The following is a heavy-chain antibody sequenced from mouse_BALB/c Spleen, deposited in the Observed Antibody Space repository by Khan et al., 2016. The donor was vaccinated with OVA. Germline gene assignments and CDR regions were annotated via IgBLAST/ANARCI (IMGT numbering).Heavy chain of an antibody. CDR2: ILPGSNST. CDR3: ERGNYYGSTYWFGY. V-gene: IGHV1-9*01. J-gene: IGHJ3*01. D-gene: IGHD1-1*01. CDR1: GYTFSSYW. Sequence: QVQLKESGAELMKPGASVKISCKPTGYTFSSYWIEWVKQRPGHGLEWIGEILPGSNSTNYNERFQGKATITADTSSNTAYMQLSSLTSEDSAIYSCERGNYYGSTYWFGYWGQGTLVTVSS.